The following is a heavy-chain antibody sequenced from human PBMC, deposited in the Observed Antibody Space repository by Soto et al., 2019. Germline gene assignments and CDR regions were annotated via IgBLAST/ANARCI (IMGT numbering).Heavy chain of an antibody. CDR1: GYTFSDHS. V-gene: IGHV1-18*01. J-gene: IGHJ2*01. CDR2: ISTSRRNT. D-gene: IGHD2-8*01. CDR3: AREGCSNGVCGTAPWHSDF. Sequence: ASVKVSCKTSGYTFSDHSLSWVRLAPGQGLEWMGWISTSRRNTNYAQKFQGRVTITADKSTSTAYMELSSLRSEDTAVYYCAREGCSNGVCGTAPWHSDFWCRGNLV.